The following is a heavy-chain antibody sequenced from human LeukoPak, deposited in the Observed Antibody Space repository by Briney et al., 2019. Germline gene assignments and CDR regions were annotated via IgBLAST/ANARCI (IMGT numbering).Heavy chain of an antibody. Sequence: SETLSLTCTVSGGSISSSSYYWGWIRQPPGKGLEWIGSIYYSGSTYYNPSLKSRVTISVDTSKNQFSLKLSSVTAADTAVYYCARMHGDYVNWFDPWGQGTLVTVSS. CDR1: GGSISSSSYY. V-gene: IGHV4-39*07. CDR3: ARMHGDYVNWFDP. J-gene: IGHJ5*02. CDR2: IYYSGST. D-gene: IGHD4-17*01.